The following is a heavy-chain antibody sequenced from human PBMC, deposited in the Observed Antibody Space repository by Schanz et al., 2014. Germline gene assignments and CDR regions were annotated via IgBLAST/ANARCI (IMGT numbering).Heavy chain of an antibody. Sequence: QVQLQESGPGLVKPSETLSLTCSVSGGSISSYYWSWIRQPAGKGLEWIGRFYSSGSTNYNPSLQSRVTMSIDTSKNQFPLKLISVTAADTAVYYCASKGLTTDAFDIWGQGTMVTVSS. V-gene: IGHV4-4*07. J-gene: IGHJ3*02. CDR2: FYSSGST. D-gene: IGHD2-8*01. CDR3: ASKGLTTDAFDI. CDR1: GGSISSYY.